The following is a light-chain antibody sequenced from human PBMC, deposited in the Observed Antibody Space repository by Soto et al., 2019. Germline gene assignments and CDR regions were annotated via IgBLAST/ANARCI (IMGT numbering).Light chain of an antibody. CDR3: QQCGSSPNT. CDR2: AAS. V-gene: IGKV3-20*01. J-gene: IGKJ5*01. CDR1: QSVTSNC. Sequence: DIVVTQSPGTLSLSPGERATLSCRASQSVTSNCLAWYQQKPGQAPRLLIYAASSRATGIPDRFSGSGSGTDFTLTISRLEPEDFAVYYCQQCGSSPNTFGQGTRLEIK.